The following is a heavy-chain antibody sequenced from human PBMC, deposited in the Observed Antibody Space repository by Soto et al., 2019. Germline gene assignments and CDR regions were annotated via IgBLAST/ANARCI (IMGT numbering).Heavy chain of an antibody. CDR3: ARGAGRGY. CDR1: GGSLSGYY. D-gene: IGHD1-26*01. CDR2: INDSGTT. Sequence: QVQLQQWGAGLLKPSETLSLTCAIYGGSLSGYYWSWIRQSPGKGLEWIGEINDSGTTNYNPSLKSRVTVSVHTSKKQFSLKLTSVTAADTAVYYCARGAGRGYWGQGTLVTVSS. V-gene: IGHV4-34*01. J-gene: IGHJ4*02.